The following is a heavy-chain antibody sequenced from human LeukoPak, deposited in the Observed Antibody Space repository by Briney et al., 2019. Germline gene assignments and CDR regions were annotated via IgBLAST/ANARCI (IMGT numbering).Heavy chain of an antibody. CDR3: ARAGVWDYSDSSGYHNAAFDI. Sequence: ASVKVSCKVSGYTFTNYGISWVRQAPGQGLEWMGWINPSSGGTNYAQKFQGRVTVTRDTSISTAYMDLSRLRSDDTAVYYCARAGVWDYSDSSGYHNAAFDIWGQGTMVTVSS. CDR1: GYTFTNYG. D-gene: IGHD3-22*01. V-gene: IGHV1-2*02. CDR2: INPSSGGT. J-gene: IGHJ3*02.